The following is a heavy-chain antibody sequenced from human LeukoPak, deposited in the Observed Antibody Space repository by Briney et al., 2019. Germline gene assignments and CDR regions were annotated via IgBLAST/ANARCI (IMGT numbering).Heavy chain of an antibody. V-gene: IGHV1-2*02. J-gene: IGHJ3*02. Sequence: ASVKVSCKAAGYTFTGYYMHWVRQAPGQGLGWMGWINPNSGGTNYAQKFQGRVTMTRDTSISTAYMELSRLRSDDTAVYYCARVGIAVAQDAFDIWGQGTMVTVSS. CDR2: INPNSGGT. CDR1: GYTFTGYY. CDR3: ARVGIAVAQDAFDI. D-gene: IGHD6-19*01.